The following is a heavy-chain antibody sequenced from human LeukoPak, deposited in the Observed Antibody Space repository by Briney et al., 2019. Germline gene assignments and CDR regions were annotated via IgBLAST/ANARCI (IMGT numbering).Heavy chain of an antibody. CDR3: ARAIAARPTYYYYYMDV. CDR2: MNPNSGNT. Sequence: ASAKVSCKASGYTFTSYDINWVRQATGQGLEWMGWMNPNSGNTGYAQKFQGRVTITRNTSISTAYMELSSLRSEDTAVYYCARAIAARPTYYYYYMDVWGKGTTVTVSS. CDR1: GYTFTSYD. V-gene: IGHV1-8*03. J-gene: IGHJ6*03. D-gene: IGHD6-6*01.